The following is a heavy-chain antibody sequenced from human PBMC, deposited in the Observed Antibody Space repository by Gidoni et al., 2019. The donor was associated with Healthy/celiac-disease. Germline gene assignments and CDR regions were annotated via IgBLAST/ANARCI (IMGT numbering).Heavy chain of an antibody. CDR2: INPNSGGT. CDR3: ARGGPGYCSGGSCPFFDY. J-gene: IGHJ4*02. CDR1: GYTFTGHY. Sequence: QVQLVQSGAEVKKPGASVKVSCKASGYTFTGHYMHWVRQAPGQGLEWMGWINPNSGGTNYAQKFQGRVTMTRDTSISTAYMELSRLRSDDTAVYYCARGGPGYCSGGSCPFFDYWGQGTLVTVSS. D-gene: IGHD2-15*01. V-gene: IGHV1-2*02.